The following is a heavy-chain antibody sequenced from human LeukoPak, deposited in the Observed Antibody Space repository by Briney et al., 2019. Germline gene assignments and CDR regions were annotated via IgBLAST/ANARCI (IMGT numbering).Heavy chain of an antibody. CDR1: GGSFSGYY. V-gene: IGHV4-34*01. CDR2: INHSGST. Sequence: SETLSLTCAVYGGSFSGYYWSWIRQPPGKGLEWIGEINHSGSTNYNPSLKSRVTISVDTSKNQFSLKLSSVTAADTAVYYCARLKGGYSGYDSRCYFDYWGQGTLVTVSS. J-gene: IGHJ4*02. CDR3: ARLKGGYSGYDSRCYFDY. D-gene: IGHD5-12*01.